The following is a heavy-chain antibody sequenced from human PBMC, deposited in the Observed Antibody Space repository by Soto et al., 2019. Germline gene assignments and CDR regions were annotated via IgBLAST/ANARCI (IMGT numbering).Heavy chain of an antibody. V-gene: IGHV4-34*01. CDR3: ARGGDGDNLYGMDV. CDR2: INHSVST. J-gene: IGHJ6*02. Sequence: SETLSLTCAVYGGSFSGYYWSWIRQPPGKGLEWIGEINHSVSTNYNPSLKSRVTISVDTSKNQFSLKLSSVTAADTAVYYCARGGDGDNLYGMDVWGQGTTVTVSS. CDR1: GGSFSGYY.